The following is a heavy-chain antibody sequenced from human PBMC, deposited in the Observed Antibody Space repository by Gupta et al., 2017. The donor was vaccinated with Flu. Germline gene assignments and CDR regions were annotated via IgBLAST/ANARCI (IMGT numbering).Heavy chain of an antibody. V-gene: IGHV4-59*08. CDR2: IYYSGST. J-gene: IGHJ5*02. D-gene: IGHD3-3*01. CDR3: ASTTIFGVVQA. CDR1: GGSISSYY. Sequence: QVQLQESGPGLVKPSETLSLTCTVSGGSISSYYWSWIRQPPGKGLEWIGYIYYSGSTNYNPSLKSRVTISVDTSKNQFSLKLSSVTAADTAVYYCASTTIFGVVQAWGQGTLVTVSS.